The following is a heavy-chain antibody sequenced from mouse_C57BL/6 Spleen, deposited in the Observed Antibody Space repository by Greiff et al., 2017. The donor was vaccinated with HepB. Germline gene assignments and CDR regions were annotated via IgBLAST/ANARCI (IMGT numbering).Heavy chain of an antibody. Sequence: QVQLQQSGPELVKPGASVKISCKASGYAFSSSWMNWVKQRPGKGLEWIGRIYPGDGDTNYNGKFKGKATLTADKSSSTAYMQRSSLTSEDSAVYVCARSGSGYWGYWGQGTTLTVSS. J-gene: IGHJ2*01. D-gene: IGHD3-2*02. CDR1: GYAFSSSW. CDR3: ARSGSGYWGY. V-gene: IGHV1-82*01. CDR2: IYPGDGDT.